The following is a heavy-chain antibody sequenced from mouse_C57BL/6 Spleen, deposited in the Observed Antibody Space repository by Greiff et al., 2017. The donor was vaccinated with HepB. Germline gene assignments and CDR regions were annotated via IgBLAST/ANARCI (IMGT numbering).Heavy chain of an antibody. D-gene: IGHD2-4*01. CDR1: GYTFTDYY. CDR2: INPNNGGT. V-gene: IGHV1-26*01. J-gene: IGHJ3*01. CDR3: AKTHYDYDETVAY. Sequence: VQLQQSGPELVKPGASVKISCKASGYTFTDYYLNWVKQSHGKSLEWIGDINPNNGGTSYNQKFKGKATLTVDKSSSTAYMELRSLTSEDSAVYYCAKTHYDYDETVAYWGQGTLVTVSA.